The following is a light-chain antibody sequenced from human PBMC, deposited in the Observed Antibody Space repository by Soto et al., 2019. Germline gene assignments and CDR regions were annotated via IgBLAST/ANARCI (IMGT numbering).Light chain of an antibody. CDR2: AAS. CDR1: QSISSY. Sequence: DIQMTQSPSSLSASVGDRVTITCRARQSISSYLNWYQQKPGKAPKLLIYAASSLQSGVPSRFSGIGSGTDFTLTISSLQPEDFATYYCQQSSSTSWTFGQGTKVEIK. J-gene: IGKJ1*01. V-gene: IGKV1-39*01. CDR3: QQSSSTSWT.